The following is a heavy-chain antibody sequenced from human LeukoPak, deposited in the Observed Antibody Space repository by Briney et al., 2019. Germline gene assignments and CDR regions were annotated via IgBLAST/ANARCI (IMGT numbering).Heavy chain of an antibody. CDR3: ATSSSGYYSIDY. V-gene: IGHV1-24*01. CDR1: GYTFTGYY. D-gene: IGHD3-22*01. J-gene: IGHJ4*02. Sequence: ASVKVSCKTSGYTFTGYYMHWVRQAPGQGLEWMGGFDPEDGETIYAQKFQGRVTMTEDTSTDTAYMELSSLRSEDTAVYYCATSSSGYYSIDYWGQGTLVTVSS. CDR2: FDPEDGET.